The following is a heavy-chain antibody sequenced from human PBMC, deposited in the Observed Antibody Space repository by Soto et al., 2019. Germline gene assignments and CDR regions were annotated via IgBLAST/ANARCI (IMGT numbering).Heavy chain of an antibody. CDR2: IYWDDDK. CDR3: AHICSGGSCYSSYDAFDI. Sequence: QITLKESGPTLVKPTQTLTLTCTFSGFSLSTSGVGVGWIRQPPGKALEWLALIYWDDDKRYSPSLKSRLTITKDTSKNQVVITMTNMDPVDTATYYCAHICSGGSCYSSYDAFDIWGQGTMVTVSS. V-gene: IGHV2-5*02. CDR1: GFSLSTSGVG. D-gene: IGHD2-15*01. J-gene: IGHJ3*02.